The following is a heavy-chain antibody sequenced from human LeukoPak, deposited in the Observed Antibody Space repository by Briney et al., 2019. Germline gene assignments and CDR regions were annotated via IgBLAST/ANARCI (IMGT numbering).Heavy chain of an antibody. J-gene: IGHJ4*02. D-gene: IGHD4-11*01. CDR3: AKDAQRGFDYSNSLEY. Sequence: GGSLRLSCAASGFTYSHYGMHWVRQAPGKGLEWVAVIWSDGTETYYGDAVKGRFTISRDNSRNILYLQIDSLRGEDTAVYYCAKDAQRGFDYSNSLEYWGQGTLVTVCS. V-gene: IGHV3-33*06. CDR2: IWSDGTET. CDR1: GFTYSHYG.